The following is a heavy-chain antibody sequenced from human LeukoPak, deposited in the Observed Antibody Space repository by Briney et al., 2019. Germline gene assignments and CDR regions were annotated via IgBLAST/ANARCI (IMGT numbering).Heavy chain of an antibody. CDR1: GYSFTNYW. Sequence: GESLKISCKGSGYSFTNYWIGWVRQMPGKGLEWMGIIYPDDSDTKYSPSFQGQVTISADKSINTAYLQWSSLKASDTAMYYCARQEGAVAGSLACWGQGTLVTVSS. CDR2: IYPDDSDT. J-gene: IGHJ4*02. D-gene: IGHD6-19*01. CDR3: ARQEGAVAGSLAC. V-gene: IGHV5-51*01.